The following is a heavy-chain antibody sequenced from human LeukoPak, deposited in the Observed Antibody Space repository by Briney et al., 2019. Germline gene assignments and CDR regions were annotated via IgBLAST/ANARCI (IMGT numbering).Heavy chain of an antibody. V-gene: IGHV1-69*05. Sequence: ASVKVSCKASGGTFSSYAISGVRQAPGQGLEWMGRIIPIFGTANYPQKFQGRVTITTDESTSTAYMELSSLRSEDTAVYYCAGNRRYCTNGVCYTAWDYWGQGTLVTVSS. CDR3: AGNRRYCTNGVCYTAWDY. J-gene: IGHJ4*02. CDR1: GGTFSSYA. CDR2: IIPIFGTA. D-gene: IGHD2-8*01.